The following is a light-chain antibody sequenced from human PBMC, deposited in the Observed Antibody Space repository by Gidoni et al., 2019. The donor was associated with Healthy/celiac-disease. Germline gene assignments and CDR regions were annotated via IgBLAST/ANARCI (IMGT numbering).Light chain of an antibody. CDR1: QSISSY. Sequence: DIQMTHSPSSLSASVGDRVTIPCRASQSISSYLNWYQQKPGKAPKLLIYAASSLQSGVPSRFSGSGSGTDFTLTISSLQPEAFATYYCQQSYSTPPWTFGQGTKVEIK. CDR2: AAS. J-gene: IGKJ1*01. V-gene: IGKV1-39*01. CDR3: QQSYSTPPWT.